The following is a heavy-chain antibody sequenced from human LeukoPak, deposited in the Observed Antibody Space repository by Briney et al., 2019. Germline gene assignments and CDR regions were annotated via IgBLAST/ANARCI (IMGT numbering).Heavy chain of an antibody. CDR1: GYTFTSYG. CDR3: ARDTAVVVPAAIRPNWFDP. V-gene: IGHV1-18*01. Sequence: ASVKVSCKSTGYTFTSYGISWVRQAPGQGLAGMGWISAYNGNTILRQKLQGRVTMTTDTSTSTAYMELRSLRSDDTAVYYCARDTAVVVPAAIRPNWFDPWGQGTLVTVSS. J-gene: IGHJ5*02. CDR2: ISAYNGNT. D-gene: IGHD2-2*02.